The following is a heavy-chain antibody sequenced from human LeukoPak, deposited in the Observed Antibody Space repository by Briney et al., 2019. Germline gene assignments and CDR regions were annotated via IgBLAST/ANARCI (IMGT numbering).Heavy chain of an antibody. D-gene: IGHD3-10*01. CDR1: SSGDYY. J-gene: IGHJ4*02. Sequence: SSGDYYWSWIRQPPGKGLEWVSGISWNSGSIGYADSVKGRFTISRDNAKNSLYLQMNSLRAEDTALYYCAKGGSSGAEYYGSGSYCIDYWGQGTLVTVSS. CDR2: ISWNSGSI. CDR3: AKGGSSGAEYYGSGSYCIDY. V-gene: IGHV3-9*01.